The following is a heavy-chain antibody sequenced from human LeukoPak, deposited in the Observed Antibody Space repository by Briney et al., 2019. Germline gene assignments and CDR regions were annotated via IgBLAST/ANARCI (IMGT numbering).Heavy chain of an antibody. CDR3: ARASYYYDSSGYYYYFDY. CDR1: GFTFSSYE. V-gene: IGHV3-48*03. Sequence: GGSLRLSCAASGFTFSSYEMNWVRQAPGKGLEWVSYISSSGSTIYYADSVKGRFTISRDNAKNSLYLQMNSLRAEDTAVYYCARASYYYDSSGYYYYFDYWGKGTLVTVSS. CDR2: ISSSGSTI. D-gene: IGHD3-22*01. J-gene: IGHJ4*02.